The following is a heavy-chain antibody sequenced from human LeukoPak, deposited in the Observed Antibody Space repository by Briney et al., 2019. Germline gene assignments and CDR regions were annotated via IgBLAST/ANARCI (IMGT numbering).Heavy chain of an antibody. Sequence: PSETLSLTCTVSGGSISSHYWSWIRQPPGKGLEWIGYIYYSGSTNYNPSLKSRVTISVDTSKNQFSLKLSSVTAADTAVYYCAREDIEAAVGTFDPWGQGTLVTVSS. CDR3: AREDIEAAVGTFDP. V-gene: IGHV4-59*11. CDR2: IYYSGST. D-gene: IGHD6-13*01. CDR1: GGSISSHY. J-gene: IGHJ5*02.